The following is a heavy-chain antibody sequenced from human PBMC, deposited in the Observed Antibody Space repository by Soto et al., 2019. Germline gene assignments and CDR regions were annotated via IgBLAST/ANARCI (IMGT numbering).Heavy chain of an antibody. CDR3: ATGGTI. V-gene: IGHV3-23*01. D-gene: IGHD3-16*01. CDR1: GFTFSRYA. CDR2: ISGSGDST. J-gene: IGHJ3*02. Sequence: EVQLLESGGGLVQPGGSLRLSCAASGFTFSRYAMTWVRQAPGKGLEWVSGISGSGDSTYYADSVKGRFTISRDNSKNTLYLHMGGLRAEDTAVYYCATGGTIWGQGTMVTVSS.